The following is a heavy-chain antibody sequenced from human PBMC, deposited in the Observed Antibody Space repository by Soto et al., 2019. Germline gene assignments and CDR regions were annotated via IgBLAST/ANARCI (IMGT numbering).Heavy chain of an antibody. CDR3: ARQRCSSTSCYRAFDI. Sequence: GESLKISCKGSGYSFTSYWIGWVRQMPGKGLEWMGIIYPGDSDTRYSPSFEGQATISAGKSISTAYLQWSSLKASDTAMYYCARQRCSSTSCYRAFDIWGQGTMVTVSS. CDR2: IYPGDSDT. D-gene: IGHD2-2*02. V-gene: IGHV5-51*01. CDR1: GYSFTSYW. J-gene: IGHJ3*02.